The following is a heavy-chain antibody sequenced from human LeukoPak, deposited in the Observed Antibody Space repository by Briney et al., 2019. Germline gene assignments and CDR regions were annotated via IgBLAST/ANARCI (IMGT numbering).Heavy chain of an antibody. CDR3: ARGSVPAALYGMDV. V-gene: IGHV3-7*03. D-gene: IGHD2-2*01. CDR1: GFTFSSYW. J-gene: IGHJ6*02. CDR2: IKQDGSEK. Sequence: GGSLRLSCAASGFTFSSYWMSWVRQAPGKGLEWVANIKQDGSEKYYVDSVKGRFTISRDNAKNSLYLQMNSLRAEDTAVYYCARGSVPAALYGMDVWGQGTTVTVSS.